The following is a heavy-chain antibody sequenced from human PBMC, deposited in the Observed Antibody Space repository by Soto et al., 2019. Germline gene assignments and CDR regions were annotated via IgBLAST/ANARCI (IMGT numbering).Heavy chain of an antibody. J-gene: IGHJ4*02. CDR3: ASRHCSGGSDYNPYFDS. CDR2: IFFTGNI. Sequence: SETLSLTCTVSGASLSSISYYWGWIRQPPGKGLEWVGSIFFTGNIYYNPSLKSRVTISVATSRNQFSLMVNSVTAADTAVYYGASRHCSGGSDYNPYFDSWGQGALVTVSS. V-gene: IGHV4-39*01. D-gene: IGHD2-15*01. CDR1: GASLSSISYY.